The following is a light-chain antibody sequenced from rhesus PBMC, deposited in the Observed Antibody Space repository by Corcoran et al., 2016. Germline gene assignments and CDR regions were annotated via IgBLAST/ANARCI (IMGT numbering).Light chain of an antibody. CDR2: GNT. CDR3: GSWDNSGNHHI. Sequence: SSGLTQEPALSVTLGPTVRMTCPGDSLKTYYASWYQQKPGQVPVLVIYGNTNRPSGIPGRFSGSWSGNTGSLTITGAQVEDEADYYCGSWDNSGNHHIFGAGTRLTVL. CDR1: SLKTYY. V-gene: IGLV3S11*01. J-gene: IGLJ1*01.